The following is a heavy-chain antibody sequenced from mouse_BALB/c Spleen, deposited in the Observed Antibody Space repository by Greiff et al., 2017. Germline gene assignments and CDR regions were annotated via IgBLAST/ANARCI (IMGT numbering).Heavy chain of an antibody. J-gene: IGHJ4*01. D-gene: IGHD2-4*01. CDR1: GFTFSDYY. V-gene: IGHV5-4*02. CDR3: AYDDGGAMDY. CDR2: ISDGGSYT. Sequence: EVQVVESGGGLVKPGGSLKLSCAASGFTFSDYYMYWVRQTPEKRLEWVATISDGGSYTYYPDSVKGRFTISRDNAKNTLYLQMSSLKSEDTAMYYCAYDDGGAMDYWGQGTSVTVSS.